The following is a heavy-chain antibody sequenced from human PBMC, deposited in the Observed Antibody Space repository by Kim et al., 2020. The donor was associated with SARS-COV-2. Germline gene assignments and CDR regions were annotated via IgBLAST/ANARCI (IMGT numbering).Heavy chain of an antibody. J-gene: IGHJ1*01. CDR2: ISGSGGST. CDR3: AKDTLGYSSGPEYFQH. Sequence: GGSLRLSCAASGFTFSSYAMSWVRQAPGKGLEWVSAISGSGGSTYYADSVKGRFTISRDNSKNTLYLQMNSLRAEDTAVYYCAKDTLGYSSGPEYFQHWGQGTLVTVSS. CDR1: GFTFSSYA. V-gene: IGHV3-23*01. D-gene: IGHD6-19*01.